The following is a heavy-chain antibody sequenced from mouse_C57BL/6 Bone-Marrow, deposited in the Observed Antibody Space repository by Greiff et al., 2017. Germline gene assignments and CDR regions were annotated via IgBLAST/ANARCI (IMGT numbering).Heavy chain of an antibody. CDR2: INPNYGTT. V-gene: IGHV1-39*01. D-gene: IGHD3-2*02. Sequence: EVKLMESGPELVKPGASVKISCKASGYSFSDYNMNWVKQSNGKSLEWIGVINPNYGTTSYNQKFKGKATLTVDQSSSTAYMQLNSLTSEDSAVYYCARAGTAQAADYFDYWGQGTTLTVSS. CDR3: ARAGTAQAADYFDY. CDR1: GYSFSDYN. J-gene: IGHJ2*01.